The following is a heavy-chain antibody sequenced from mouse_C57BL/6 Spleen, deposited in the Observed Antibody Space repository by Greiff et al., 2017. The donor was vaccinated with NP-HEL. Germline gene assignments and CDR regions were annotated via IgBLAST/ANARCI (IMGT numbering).Heavy chain of an antibody. J-gene: IGHJ3*01. CDR2: INPNNGGT. CDR1: GYTFTDYN. Sequence: EVQLQESGPELVKPGASVKMSCQASGYTFTDYNMHWVEQSHGKSLEWIGYINPNNGGTSYNQKFKGKATLPVNKSSSTAYMALRSLTSEDSAVYYCARDDYDGAWFANWGQGTLVTVSA. D-gene: IGHD2-4*01. V-gene: IGHV1-22*01. CDR3: ARDDYDGAWFAN.